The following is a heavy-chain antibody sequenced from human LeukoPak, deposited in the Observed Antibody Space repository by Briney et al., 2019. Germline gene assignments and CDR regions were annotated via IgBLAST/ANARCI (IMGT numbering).Heavy chain of an antibody. D-gene: IGHD6-13*01. V-gene: IGHV3-33*01. J-gene: IGHJ3*02. Sequence: PGTSLRLSCTASGLTFNAYGMHWVRQAPGKGLEWVAVIWSDGSNRYYAESVGGRFTISRDNSKNTLYLQMNSLIIEDTALYYCASAAGAFDNWGQGTMITVSS. CDR2: IWSDGSNR. CDR3: ASAAGAFDN. CDR1: GLTFNAYG.